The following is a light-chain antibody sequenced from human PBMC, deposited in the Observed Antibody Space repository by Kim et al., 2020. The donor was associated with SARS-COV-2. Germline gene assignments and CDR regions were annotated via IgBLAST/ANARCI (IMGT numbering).Light chain of an antibody. V-gene: IGKV4-1*01. J-gene: IGKJ4*01. CDR1: ESILSRSKNRNH. CDR3: QQYYRTPPT. Sequence: TTFNCKSSESILSRSKNRNHLAWYQQKPGQPPKLLVYWASTRESGVPDRFSGSGSGTDFTLTISSLQAEDVAVYYCQQYYRTPPTFGGGTKVDIK. CDR2: WAS.